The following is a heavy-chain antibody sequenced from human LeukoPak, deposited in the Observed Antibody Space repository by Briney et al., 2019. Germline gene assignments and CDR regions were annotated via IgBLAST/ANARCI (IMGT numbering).Heavy chain of an antibody. CDR3: AREYYYDSSGYYPPGYYFGY. Sequence: SETLSLTCTVSGGSISSYYWSWIRQPPGKGLEWIGYIYYSGSTNYNPSLKSRVTISVDTSKNQFSLKLSSVTAADTAVYYCAREYYYDSSGYYPPGYYFGYWGQGTLVTVSS. J-gene: IGHJ4*02. V-gene: IGHV4-59*01. CDR2: IYYSGST. D-gene: IGHD3-22*01. CDR1: GGSISSYY.